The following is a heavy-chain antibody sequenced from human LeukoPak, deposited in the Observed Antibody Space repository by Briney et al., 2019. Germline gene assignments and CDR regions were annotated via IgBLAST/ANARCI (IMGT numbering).Heavy chain of an antibody. V-gene: IGHV3-23*01. J-gene: IGHJ3*02. Sequence: PPGGSLRLSCAASGFTFSSHAMSWVRQAPGKGLKWVSTVSGSGASTYYADSVKGRFSISRDNSDNTLYLHMNSLRAEDTAVYYCATAVLLRNYYGLGTYYNGAFDIWGQGTMVTVSS. CDR2: VSGSGAST. CDR3: ATAVLLRNYYGLGTYYNGAFDI. CDR1: GFTFSSHA. D-gene: IGHD3-10*01.